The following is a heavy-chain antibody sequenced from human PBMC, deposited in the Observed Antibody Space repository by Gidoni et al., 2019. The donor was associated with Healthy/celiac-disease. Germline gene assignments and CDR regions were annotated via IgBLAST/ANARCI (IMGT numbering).Heavy chain of an antibody. V-gene: IGHV4-4*07. Sequence: QVQLQESGPGLVKPSETLSLTCTVSGGSISSYYWSWIRQPAGKGLEWIGRIYTSWSTNYNPSLKSRVTMSVDTSKNQFSLKLSSVTAADTAVYYCARDPGIAAAASLDWFDPWGQGTLVTVSS. CDR1: GGSISSYY. CDR2: IYTSWST. CDR3: ARDPGIAAAASLDWFDP. J-gene: IGHJ5*02. D-gene: IGHD6-13*01.